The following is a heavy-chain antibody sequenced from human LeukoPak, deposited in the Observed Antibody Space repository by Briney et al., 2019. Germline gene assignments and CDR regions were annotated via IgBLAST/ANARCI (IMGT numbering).Heavy chain of an antibody. CDR1: GFTFSSYW. CDR3: ARYGSGSYSTYYYYYMDV. CDR2: INSDGSST. Sequence: GGSLRLSCAASGFTFSSYWMHWVRQAPGKGLVWVSRINSDGSSTSYADSVKGRFTISRDNAKNTLYLQMNSLRAEDTAVYYCARYGSGSYSTYYYYYMDVWGKGTTVTISS. D-gene: IGHD3-10*01. J-gene: IGHJ6*03. V-gene: IGHV3-74*01.